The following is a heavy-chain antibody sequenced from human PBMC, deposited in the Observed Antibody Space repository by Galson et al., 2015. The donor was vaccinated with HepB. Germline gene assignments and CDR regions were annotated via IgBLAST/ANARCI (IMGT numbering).Heavy chain of an antibody. CDR1: GYSFTSYW. CDR2: IYPGDSDT. CDR3: ARHQGYYDSSGYGVPLSLYNWFDP. D-gene: IGHD3-22*01. Sequence: QSGAEVKKPGESLKISCKGSGYSFTSYWIGWVRQMPGKGLEWMGIIYPGDSDTRYSPSFQGQVTISADKSISTAYLQWSSLKASDTAMYYCARHQGYYDSSGYGVPLSLYNWFDPWGQGTLVTVSS. V-gene: IGHV5-51*01. J-gene: IGHJ5*02.